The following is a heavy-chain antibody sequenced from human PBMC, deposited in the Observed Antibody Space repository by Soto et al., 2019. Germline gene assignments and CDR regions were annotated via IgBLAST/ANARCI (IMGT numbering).Heavy chain of an antibody. CDR3: ARDTGNYGLDY. Sequence: SETLSLTCTVSGGSISSYYWSWIRQPPGKGLEWIGYIYYSGSTNYNPSLKSRVTISVDTSKNQFSLQLNSVTAADTAVYYCARDTGNYGLDYWVQGTLVTVS. CDR2: IYYSGST. J-gene: IGHJ4*02. CDR1: GGSISSYY. V-gene: IGHV4-59*01. D-gene: IGHD4-4*01.